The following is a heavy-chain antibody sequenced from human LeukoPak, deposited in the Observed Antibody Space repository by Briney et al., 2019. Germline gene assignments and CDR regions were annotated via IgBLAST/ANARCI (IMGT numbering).Heavy chain of an antibody. Sequence: GGSLRLSCAASGFTFSSYDMHWVRQGTGKGLEWVSGIGTVGDTYYPGSVKGRFTISREDAKNSLYLQMNSLRAGDTGVYYCARGLKCYGLDVWGQGTTVTVSS. J-gene: IGHJ6*02. V-gene: IGHV3-13*04. CDR3: ARGLKCYGLDV. CDR1: GFTFSSYD. CDR2: IGTVGDT.